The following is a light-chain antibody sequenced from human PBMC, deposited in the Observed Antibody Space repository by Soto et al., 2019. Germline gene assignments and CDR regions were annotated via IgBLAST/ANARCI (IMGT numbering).Light chain of an antibody. CDR2: SNN. J-gene: IGLJ1*01. CDR3: AAWDDSLIYV. CDR1: SSNIGSNT. V-gene: IGLV1-44*01. Sequence: QSVLTQPPSASGTPGQRVTISCSGSSSNIGSNTVNWYQQFPGTAPKLLIYSNNQRPSGVPDRFSGSKSGTSASLAISGLQSEDEADYYCAAWDDSLIYVFGTGTKVTVL.